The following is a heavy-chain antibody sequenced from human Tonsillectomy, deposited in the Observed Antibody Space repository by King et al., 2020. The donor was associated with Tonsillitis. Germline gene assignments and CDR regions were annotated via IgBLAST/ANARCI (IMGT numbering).Heavy chain of an antibody. V-gene: IGHV3-21*01. CDR3: ARAGRTYFFDTSTYFDF. CDR2: IRINYNSP. Sequence: VQLVESGGGLVKPGGSLNLSCEVSGLPLSTYSMTWVRQPPGKGLDWSSSIRINYNSPYYPASVKGRFAISRDNARNSLFLQMNSLRAEDTAVYYCARAGRTYFFDTSTYFDFWGQGILVSVSS. D-gene: IGHD3-22*01. J-gene: IGHJ4*02. CDR1: GLPLSTYS.